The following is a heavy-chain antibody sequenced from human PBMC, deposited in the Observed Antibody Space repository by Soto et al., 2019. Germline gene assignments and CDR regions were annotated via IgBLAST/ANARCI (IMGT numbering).Heavy chain of an antibody. J-gene: IGHJ3*02. CDR2: INPSGGST. Sequence: ASVKVSCKASGYTFTSYAMHWVRQAPGQRLEWMGWINPSGGSTSYAQKFQGRVTMTRDTSTSTVYMELSSLRSEDTAVYYCALLLWFGESDDAFDIWGQGTMVTVSS. D-gene: IGHD3-10*01. CDR1: GYTFTSYA. CDR3: ALLLWFGESDDAFDI. V-gene: IGHV1-46*01.